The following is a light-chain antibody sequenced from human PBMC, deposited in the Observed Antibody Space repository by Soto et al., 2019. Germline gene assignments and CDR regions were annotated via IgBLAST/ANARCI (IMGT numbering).Light chain of an antibody. CDR2: WAS. CDR3: QQYYSTPPT. V-gene: IGKV4-1*01. J-gene: IGKJ4*01. CDR1: QSVLYSSNNKNY. Sequence: DIVMTQSPDSLAVSLGERATINCKSSQSVLYSSNNKNYLAWYQQKPGQPPKLLIYWASTRESGVPDRFSGSGSGTDFTLTISSLQAEDVAVYYCQQYYSTPPTVGGGTKVEIK.